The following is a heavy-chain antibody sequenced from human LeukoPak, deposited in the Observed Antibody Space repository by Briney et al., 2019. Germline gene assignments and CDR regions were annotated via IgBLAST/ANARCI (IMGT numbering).Heavy chain of an antibody. D-gene: IGHD3-10*01. J-gene: IGHJ4*02. V-gene: IGHV3-23*01. Sequence: GGSLRLSCAASGFTFSSYAMSWVRQAPGKGLEWVSAISGSGGSTYYADSVKGRFTISRDNSKNTLYLPMNSLRAEDTAVYYCAKDSPDTTMVRDLDYWGQGTLVTVSS. CDR2: ISGSGGST. CDR1: GFTFSSYA. CDR3: AKDSPDTTMVRDLDY.